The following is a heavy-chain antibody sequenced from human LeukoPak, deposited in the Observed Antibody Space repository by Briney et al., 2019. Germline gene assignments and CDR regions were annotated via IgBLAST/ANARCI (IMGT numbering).Heavy chain of an antibody. CDR2: MNPNTGNT. CDR3: ARVQLKAGSNPYYFDY. Sequence: GASVKVSCKASGYAFTSYDINWGRQATGPGHEWMGWMNPNTGNTGYAQKFQGRVTMTRYTSIYPAYIELSSLRSEVTAVYYGARVQLKAGSNPYYFDYWGQGTLVTVSS. V-gene: IGHV1-8*02. CDR1: GYAFTSYD. J-gene: IGHJ4*02. D-gene: IGHD3-16*02.